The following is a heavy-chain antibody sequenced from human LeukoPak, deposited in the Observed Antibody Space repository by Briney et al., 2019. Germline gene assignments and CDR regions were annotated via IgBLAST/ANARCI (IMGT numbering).Heavy chain of an antibody. CDR2: ISYHARDQ. Sequence: SCKASGYTFTSYYTHWVRQAPGKGLEWVTVISYHARDQFYADSVKGRFTVSRDNSKNTLYLQMNSLRAEDSAVYYCAAQPCSGGVCYLDYWGQGTLVTVSS. V-gene: IGHV3-30*04. J-gene: IGHJ4*02. D-gene: IGHD2-8*02. CDR3: AAQPCSGGVCYLDY. CDR1: GYTFTSYY.